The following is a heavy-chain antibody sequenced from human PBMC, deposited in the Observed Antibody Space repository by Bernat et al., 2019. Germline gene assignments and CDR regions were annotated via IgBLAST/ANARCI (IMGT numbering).Heavy chain of an antibody. V-gene: IGHV3-33*01. CDR3: ARGLVVGGNYYVDD. CDR2: VWHDGINK. CDR1: GFTFSSYV. J-gene: IGHJ4*02. D-gene: IGHD1-26*01. Sequence: QVQLVESGGGVVQPGRSLRLSCVASGFTFSSYVMHWVRQAPGKGREWVAVVWHDGINKYYADSVKGRFTISRDNSETTVYLQMSLLRAEDTAVYYSARGLVVGGNYYVDDWGQGSLVTVSA.